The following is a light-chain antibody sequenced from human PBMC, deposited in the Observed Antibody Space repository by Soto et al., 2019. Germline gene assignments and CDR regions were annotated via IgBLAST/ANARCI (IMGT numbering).Light chain of an antibody. Sequence: DIVMTQSPLSLPVTPGEPASIPCRSSQSLLHINGNNYLDWYLQKPGQSPQLLIYLGSNRASGVPDRFSGSGSGTDFTLKISRVEAEDVGLYYCMQALQTPLTFGGGTKVEIK. J-gene: IGKJ4*01. CDR1: QSLLHINGNNY. V-gene: IGKV2-28*01. CDR3: MQALQTPLT. CDR2: LGS.